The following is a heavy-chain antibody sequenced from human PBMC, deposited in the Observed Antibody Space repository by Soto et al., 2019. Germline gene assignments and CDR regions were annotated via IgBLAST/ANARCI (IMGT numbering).Heavy chain of an antibody. Sequence: SETLSLTCTVSGGSVSSGSYYWSWIRQPPGKGLEWIGYIYYSGSTNYNPSLKSRVTISVDTSKNQFSLKLSSVTAADTAVYYCARTASDGYNYYFDYWGQGTLVTVSS. V-gene: IGHV4-61*01. J-gene: IGHJ4*02. CDR3: ARTASDGYNYYFDY. D-gene: IGHD5-12*01. CDR2: IYYSGST. CDR1: GGSVSSGSYY.